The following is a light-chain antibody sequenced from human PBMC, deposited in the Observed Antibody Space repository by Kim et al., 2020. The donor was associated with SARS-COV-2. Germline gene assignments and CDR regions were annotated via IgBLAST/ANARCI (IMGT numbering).Light chain of an antibody. J-gene: IGLJ3*02. CDR3: NSRDSSGSNLWV. Sequence: SSELTQDPAVSVALGQTVRITCQGDSLRSYYASWYQQKPGQAPVLVIYGKNNRPSGIPDRFSGSSSGNTASLTITGAQAEDEADYYCNSRDSSGSNLWVFGGGTQLTVL. V-gene: IGLV3-19*01. CDR1: SLRSYY. CDR2: GKN.